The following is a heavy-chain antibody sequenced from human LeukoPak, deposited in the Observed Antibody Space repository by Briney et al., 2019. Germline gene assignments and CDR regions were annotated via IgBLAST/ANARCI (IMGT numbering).Heavy chain of an antibody. V-gene: IGHV3-21*01. D-gene: IGHD2-15*01. CDR2: ISSSSSYI. J-gene: IGHJ6*02. CDR3: ARDSSVDYCSGGSCCWGETGGYGMDV. CDR1: GFTFSSYS. Sequence: GGSLRLSCAASGFTFSSYSMNWVRQAPGKGLEWVSSISSSSSYIYYADSAKGRFTISRDNAKNSLYLQMNSLRAEDTAVYYCARDSSVDYCSGGSCCWGETGGYGMDVWGQGTTVTVSS.